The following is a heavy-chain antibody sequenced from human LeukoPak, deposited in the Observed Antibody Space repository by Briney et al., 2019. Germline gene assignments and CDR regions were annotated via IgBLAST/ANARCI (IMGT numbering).Heavy chain of an antibody. Sequence: ASVKLSCKAAGYTFTGYYMHWVRQAPGQGLEWMGWINPNSGGTNYAQKFQGRVTMTRDTSISTAYMELSRLRSDDTAVYYCARIREAAEVDGMDVWGQGTMVTVSS. CDR2: INPNSGGT. J-gene: IGHJ6*02. CDR3: ARIREAAEVDGMDV. V-gene: IGHV1-2*02. CDR1: GYTFTGYY. D-gene: IGHD6-13*01.